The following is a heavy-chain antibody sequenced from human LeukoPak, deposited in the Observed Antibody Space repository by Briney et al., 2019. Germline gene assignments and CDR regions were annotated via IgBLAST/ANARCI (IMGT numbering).Heavy chain of an antibody. Sequence: GGSLRLSCAASGFTFSSYSMNWVRQAPGKGLEWVSAVGGSGGATYYADSVKGRFTISRDNSKNTVYLEMNSLRAEDTAIYFCAKDHYDFWTGNPINWGQGTLVTVSS. J-gene: IGHJ4*02. CDR1: GFTFSSYS. D-gene: IGHD3/OR15-3a*01. CDR3: AKDHYDFWTGNPIN. CDR2: VGGSGGAT. V-gene: IGHV3-23*01.